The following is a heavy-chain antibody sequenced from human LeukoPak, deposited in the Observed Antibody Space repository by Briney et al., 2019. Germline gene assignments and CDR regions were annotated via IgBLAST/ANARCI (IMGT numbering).Heavy chain of an antibody. V-gene: IGHV3-23*01. CDR3: AKKNIVVVPAAINWFDP. D-gene: IGHD2-2*01. CDR2: ISGSGGST. J-gene: IGHJ5*02. Sequence: GGSPRLSCAASGFTFSSYAMSWVRQAPGKGLEWVSAISGSGGSTYYADSVKGRFTISRDNSKNTLYLQMNSLRAEDTAVYYCAKKNIVVVPAAINWFDPWGQGTLVTVSS. CDR1: GFTFSSYA.